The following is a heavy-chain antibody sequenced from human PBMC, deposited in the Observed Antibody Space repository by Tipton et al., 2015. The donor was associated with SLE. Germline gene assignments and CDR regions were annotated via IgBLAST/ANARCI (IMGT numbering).Heavy chain of an antibody. V-gene: IGHV4-31*03. D-gene: IGHD2-2*02. CDR1: GGSISSGGYY. CDR2: IYYSGNT. J-gene: IGHJ1*01. Sequence: TLSLTCTVSGGSISSGGYYWTWIRQLPGKGLEWIGYIYYSGNTYYNPSPGSRLTISVDTSKDQFSLRLTSVTAADTAVYYCARGFLYDGFQVWGQGTLVTVSS. CDR3: ARGFLYDGFQV.